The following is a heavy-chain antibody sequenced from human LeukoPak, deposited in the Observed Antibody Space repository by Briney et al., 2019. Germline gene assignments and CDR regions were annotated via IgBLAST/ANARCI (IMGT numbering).Heavy chain of an antibody. CDR2: IIPIYGTT. CDR1: GYTFTSYD. D-gene: IGHD3-10*01. J-gene: IGHJ4*02. V-gene: IGHV1-69*06. CDR3: ARDTAFYYGSGSYSLHFDY. Sequence: SVKVSCKASGYTFTSYDINWVRQATGQGLEWMGGIIPIYGTTNYAQKFQGRVTITADKSTSTAYMELSSLRSDDTAVYYCARDTAFYYGSGSYSLHFDYWGQGTLVTVSS.